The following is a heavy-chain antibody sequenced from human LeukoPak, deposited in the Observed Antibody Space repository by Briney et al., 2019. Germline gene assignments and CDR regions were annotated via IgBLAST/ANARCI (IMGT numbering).Heavy chain of an antibody. Sequence: PSETLSLTCTVSGGSISSYYWSWIRQPPGKGLEWIGYIYYSGSTNYNPSLKSRVTISVDTSKNQFSLKLSSVTAADTAVYYCARGYGVNPPGYWGQGTLVTVSS. CDR2: IYYSGST. J-gene: IGHJ4*02. CDR3: ARGYGVNPPGY. CDR1: GGSISSYY. V-gene: IGHV4-59*12. D-gene: IGHD4-17*01.